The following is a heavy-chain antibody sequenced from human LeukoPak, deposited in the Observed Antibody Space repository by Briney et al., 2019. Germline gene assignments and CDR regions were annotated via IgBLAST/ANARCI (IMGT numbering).Heavy chain of an antibody. J-gene: IGHJ6*03. CDR3: ARGRWFGGFYYLDV. D-gene: IGHD3-10*01. Sequence: GGSLRLSCAASGFTFSNYWMNWVRQAPGKGLEWVANIKQDGSETKFVDSFKGRFIISRDNAKNSLYLQMNSLRAADTAVYYCARGRWFGGFYYLDVWGKGTTVTVSS. V-gene: IGHV3-7*01. CDR2: IKQDGSET. CDR1: GFTFSNYW.